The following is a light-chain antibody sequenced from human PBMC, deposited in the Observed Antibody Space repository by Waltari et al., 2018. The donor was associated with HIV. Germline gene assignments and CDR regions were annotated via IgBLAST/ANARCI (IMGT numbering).Light chain of an antibody. CDR3: LQDYNALT. CDR1: QDIRNE. Sequence: ATQMTQSPSSLSASVGDRVTITCRASQDIRNELGWYQQKPGKAPELLIYAASSLQSGVPSRFSGTGSGTDFTLTISSLQPEGFATYFCLQDYNALTFGGGTKVEV. CDR2: AAS. J-gene: IGKJ4*02. V-gene: IGKV1-6*01.